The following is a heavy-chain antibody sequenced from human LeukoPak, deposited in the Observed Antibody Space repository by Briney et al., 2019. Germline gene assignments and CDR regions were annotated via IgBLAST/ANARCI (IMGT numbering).Heavy chain of an antibody. CDR1: GFTFNSYV. V-gene: IGHV3-23*01. Sequence: GGSLRLSCAASGFTFNSYVMSWGRQAPGKGLEWVSGISTSGLNTYYADSVRGRFTISRDNSKSTLSLQLNSLRAEDTAVYYCAKDRDGGANTRAKGFDCWGQGTLVTVSS. J-gene: IGHJ4*02. D-gene: IGHD3-16*01. CDR3: AKDRDGGANTRAKGFDC. CDR2: ISTSGLNT.